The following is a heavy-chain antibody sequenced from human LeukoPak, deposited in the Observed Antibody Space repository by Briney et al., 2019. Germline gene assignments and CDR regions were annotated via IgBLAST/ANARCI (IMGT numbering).Heavy chain of an antibody. CDR3: ARASYVPAAPFDY. J-gene: IGHJ4*02. Sequence: GGSLRLSCAASGFTFSSYAMHWVRQAPGKGLEWVAVISYDGSNKYYADSVKGRFTISRDNSKNTLYLQMNSLRAEDTAVYYCARASYVPAAPFDYWGQGTLVTVSS. V-gene: IGHV3-30-3*01. D-gene: IGHD2-2*01. CDR2: ISYDGSNK. CDR1: GFTFSSYA.